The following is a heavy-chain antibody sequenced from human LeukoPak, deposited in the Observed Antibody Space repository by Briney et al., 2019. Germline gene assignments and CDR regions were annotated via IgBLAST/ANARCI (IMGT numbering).Heavy chain of an antibody. CDR1: GGTFSSYA. J-gene: IGHJ5*02. CDR2: INPSGGST. Sequence: ASVKVSCKASGGTFSSYAISWARQAPGQGLEWMGIINPSGGSTSYAQKFQGRVTMTRDTSTSTVYMELSSLRSEDTAVYYCARSRAMGTTQNWFDPWGQGTLVTVSS. D-gene: IGHD4-11*01. CDR3: ARSRAMGTTQNWFDP. V-gene: IGHV1-46*01.